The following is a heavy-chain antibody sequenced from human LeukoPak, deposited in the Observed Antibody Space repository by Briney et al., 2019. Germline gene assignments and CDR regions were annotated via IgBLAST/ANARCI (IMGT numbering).Heavy chain of an antibody. Sequence: ASVKVSCKASGYTFTGYYMHWVRQAPGQGLEWMGWINPNSGGTNYAQKFQGRVTMTRDTSISTAYMELSSLRFEDTAVYYCVRAANTTAYYSSWFDPWGQGTLVTVSS. CDR1: GYTFTGYY. CDR3: VRAANTTAYYSSWFDP. V-gene: IGHV1-2*02. CDR2: INPNSGGT. J-gene: IGHJ5*02. D-gene: IGHD3-9*01.